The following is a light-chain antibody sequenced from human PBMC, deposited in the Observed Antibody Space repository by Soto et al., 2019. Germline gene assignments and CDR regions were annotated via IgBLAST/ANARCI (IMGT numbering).Light chain of an antibody. Sequence: EIVMTQSPATLSFSAGERATLSCRASQSVSSYLAWYQQKPGQAPRLLIYDASNRATGIPARFSGSGSGTDFTLTISSLEPEDFAVYYCQQRSNWPWTFGQGTKVDIK. CDR3: QQRSNWPWT. J-gene: IGKJ1*01. CDR2: DAS. V-gene: IGKV3-11*01. CDR1: QSVSSY.